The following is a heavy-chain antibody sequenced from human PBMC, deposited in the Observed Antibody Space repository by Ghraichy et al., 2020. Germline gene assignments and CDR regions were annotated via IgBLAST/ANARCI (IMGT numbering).Heavy chain of an antibody. V-gene: IGHV3-48*01. CDR3: AREISDGYGPDY. Sequence: GESLNISCAASGFTFSTYSMNWVRQAPGKGLEWVSYISSSGSTIYYADSVKGRFTISRDNAKSSLYLQMNSLRAEDTAVYYCAREISDGYGPDYWGQGTLVTVSS. D-gene: IGHD2-21*02. CDR2: ISSSGSTI. J-gene: IGHJ4*02. CDR1: GFTFSTYS.